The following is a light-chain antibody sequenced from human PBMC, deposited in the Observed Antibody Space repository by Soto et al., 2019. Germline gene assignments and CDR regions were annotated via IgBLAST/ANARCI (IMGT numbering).Light chain of an antibody. Sequence: DIVMTQSPDSLAVSLGERATINCKSSQSVLYNSNNKNYLAWYQQKPGHPPKLLIYWASTRESGVPDRFSGSGSGTDFTLTISSLQAEDVAVYHCQQYYSTPSWTFGQGTKVEIK. V-gene: IGKV4-1*01. CDR2: WAS. CDR3: QQYYSTPSWT. J-gene: IGKJ1*01. CDR1: QSVLYNSNNKNY.